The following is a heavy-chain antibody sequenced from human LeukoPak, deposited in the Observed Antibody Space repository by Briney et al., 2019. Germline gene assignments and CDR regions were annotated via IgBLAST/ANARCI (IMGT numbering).Heavy chain of an antibody. Sequence: PSETLSLTCAVYGGSLSGYYWSWIRQPPGRGLEWIGEINHSGSTNYNPSLKSRVTISVDTSKNQFSLKLSSVTAADTAVYYCAKSSYYYYMDVWGKGTTVTVSS. CDR1: GGSLSGYY. CDR2: INHSGST. CDR3: AKSSYYYYMDV. J-gene: IGHJ6*03. V-gene: IGHV4-34*01.